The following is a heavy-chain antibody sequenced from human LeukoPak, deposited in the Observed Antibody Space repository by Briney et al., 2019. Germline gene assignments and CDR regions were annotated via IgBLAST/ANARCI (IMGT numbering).Heavy chain of an antibody. J-gene: IGHJ4*02. CDR2: ISWNSGSI. CDR1: GFTFDDYG. CDR3: AKDYGSGSYSHFDY. V-gene: IGHV3-9*01. D-gene: IGHD3-10*01. Sequence: PGGSLRLSCAASGFTFDDYGMSWVRQAPGKGLEWVSGISWNSGSIGYADSVKGRFTISRDNAKNSLYLQMNSLRAEDTALYYCAKDYGSGSYSHFDYWGQGTLVTVSS.